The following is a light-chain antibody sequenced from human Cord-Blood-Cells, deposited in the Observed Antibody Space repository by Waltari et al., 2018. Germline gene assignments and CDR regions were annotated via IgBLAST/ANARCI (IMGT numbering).Light chain of an antibody. V-gene: IGKV3-15*01. J-gene: IGKJ2*01. CDR1: QSVSSN. CDR2: GAS. CDR3: QQYNNWPPYT. Sequence: EIVMTQSPATPSVSPGESATLSCRASQSVSSNLAWYQQKPGQASRLLIYGASTRATGIPARFSGSGSGTEFTLTISSLQSEDFAVYYCQQYNNWPPYTFGQWTKLEIK.